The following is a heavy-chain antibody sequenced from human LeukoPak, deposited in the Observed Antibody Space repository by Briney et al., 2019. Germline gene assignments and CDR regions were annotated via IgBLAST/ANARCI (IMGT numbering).Heavy chain of an antibody. D-gene: IGHD6-13*01. Sequence: SETLSLTCAVYGGSFSGYYWSWIRQPPGKGLEWIGEINHSGSTNYNPSLESRVTISVDTSKNQFSLKLSSVTAADTAVYYCARETGIVVAGTTYYVMDVWGQGTTVTVSS. V-gene: IGHV4-34*01. CDR3: ARETGIVVAGTTYYVMDV. J-gene: IGHJ6*02. CDR2: INHSGST. CDR1: GGSFSGYY.